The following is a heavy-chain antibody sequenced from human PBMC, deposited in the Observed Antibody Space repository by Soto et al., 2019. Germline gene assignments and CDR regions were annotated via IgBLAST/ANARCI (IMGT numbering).Heavy chain of an antibody. Sequence: PSETLSLTCAVYGGSFSGYYWSGIRQPPGKGLEWIGEINHSGSTNYNPSLKSRVTISVDTSKNQFSLKLSSVTAADTAVYYCARGVYSYGGYYYYYGMDVWGQGTTVTVSS. CDR2: INHSGST. CDR3: ARGVYSYGGYYYYYGMDV. J-gene: IGHJ6*02. V-gene: IGHV4-34*01. D-gene: IGHD5-18*01. CDR1: GGSFSGYY.